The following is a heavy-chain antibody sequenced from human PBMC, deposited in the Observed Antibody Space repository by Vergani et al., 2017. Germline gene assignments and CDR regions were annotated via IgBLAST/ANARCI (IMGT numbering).Heavy chain of an antibody. CDR2: INTNTGNP. D-gene: IGHD2-8*01. V-gene: IGHV7-4-1*02. CDR1: GYTFTSYA. CDR3: ASNIELPFYYNYGMDV. Sequence: QVQLVQSGSELKKPGASVKVSCKASGYTFTSYAMNWVRQAPGQGLEWMGWINTNTGNPTYAQGFTGRFVFSLDTSVSTAYLQTSSLKAEDTAVYNCASNIELPFYYNYGMDVWGQGTTVTVSS. J-gene: IGHJ6*02.